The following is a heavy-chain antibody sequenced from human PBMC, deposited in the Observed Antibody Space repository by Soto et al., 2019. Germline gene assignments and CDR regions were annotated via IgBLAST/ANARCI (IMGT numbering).Heavy chain of an antibody. CDR3: ARDRNSNHDAFDI. CDR1: GFTVSSNY. D-gene: IGHD6-13*01. V-gene: IGHV3-66*01. CDR2: IYSGGST. Sequence: EVQLVESGGGLFQPGGSLRLSCAASGFTVSSNYMSWVRQAPGKGLEWVSVIYSGGSTYYADSVKGRFTISRDNSKNTLYLQMNSLRAEDTAVYYCARDRNSNHDAFDIWGQGTMVTVSS. J-gene: IGHJ3*02.